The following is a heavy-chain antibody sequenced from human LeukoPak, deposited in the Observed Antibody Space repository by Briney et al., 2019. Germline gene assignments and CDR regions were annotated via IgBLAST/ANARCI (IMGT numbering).Heavy chain of an antibody. CDR3: ARDGDYTDYYYYGMDV. D-gene: IGHD4-11*01. CDR2: INAGNGNT. V-gene: IGHV1-3*01. Sequence: ASVKVSCKASGYTFTIYAMHWVRQAPGQRLEWMGWINAGNGNTKYSQKFQGRVTITRDTSASTAYMELSSLRSEGTAVYYCARDGDYTDYYYYGMDVWGQGTTVTVSS. J-gene: IGHJ6*02. CDR1: GYTFTIYA.